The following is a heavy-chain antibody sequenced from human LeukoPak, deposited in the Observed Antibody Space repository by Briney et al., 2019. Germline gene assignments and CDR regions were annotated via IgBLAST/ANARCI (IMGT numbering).Heavy chain of an antibody. CDR2: INPSGGST. V-gene: IGHV1-46*01. D-gene: IGHD2-15*01. Sequence: ASVKVSCKASGYTFTSYYMHWVRQAPGQGLEWMGIINPSGGSTSYAQKFQGRVTMTRDTPTSTVYMELSSLGSEDTAVYYCARDCSGGSCYSAGMDVWGQGTTVTVSS. CDR3: ARDCSGGSCYSAGMDV. CDR1: GYTFTSYY. J-gene: IGHJ6*02.